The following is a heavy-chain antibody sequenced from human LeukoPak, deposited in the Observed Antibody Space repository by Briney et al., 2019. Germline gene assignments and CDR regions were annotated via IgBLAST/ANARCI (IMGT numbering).Heavy chain of an antibody. CDR1: RFTFSSYS. J-gene: IGHJ4*02. CDR3: AKGSSDCTNGVCYFFDFDY. D-gene: IGHD2-8*01. CDR2: ISSSSSYI. V-gene: IGHV3-21*04. Sequence: PGGSLRLSCAASRFTFSSYSMNWVRQAPGKGLEWVSSISSSSSYIYYADSVKGRFTISRDNSKNTLYLHMNSLRAEDTAVYYCAKGSSDCTNGVCYFFDFDYWGPGTLVTVSS.